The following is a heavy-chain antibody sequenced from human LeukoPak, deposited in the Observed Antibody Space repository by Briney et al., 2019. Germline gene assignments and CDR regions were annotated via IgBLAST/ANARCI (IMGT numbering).Heavy chain of an antibody. D-gene: IGHD3-10*01. Sequence: PSETLSLTCTVSGGSISSYYWSWIRQPAGKGLEWVGRIYTSGSTNYNPSLKSRVTISVDTSKNQFSLKLSSVTAADTAVYYCARVLLLWFGESRRYMDVWGKGTTVTVSS. CDR2: IYTSGST. V-gene: IGHV4-4*07. CDR1: GGSISSYY. J-gene: IGHJ6*03. CDR3: ARVLLLWFGESRRYMDV.